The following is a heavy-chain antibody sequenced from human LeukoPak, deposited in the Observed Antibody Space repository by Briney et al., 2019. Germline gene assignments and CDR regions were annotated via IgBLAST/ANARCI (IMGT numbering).Heavy chain of an antibody. V-gene: IGHV3-48*04. CDR2: ISSSSSTI. Sequence: GGSLRLSCAASGFTFSSYSMNWVRQAPGKGLEWVSYISSSSSTIYYADSVKGRFTISRDNAKNSLYLQMNSLRAEDTAVYYCASVDWLPLLASEVDYWGQGTLITVSS. CDR1: GFTFSSYS. D-gene: IGHD3-9*01. J-gene: IGHJ4*02. CDR3: ASVDWLPLLASEVDY.